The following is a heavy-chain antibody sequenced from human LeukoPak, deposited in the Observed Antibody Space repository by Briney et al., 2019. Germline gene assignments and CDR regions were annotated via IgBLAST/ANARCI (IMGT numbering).Heavy chain of an antibody. J-gene: IGHJ5*02. CDR1: GGSISSSGYS. D-gene: IGHD3-10*01. Sequence: PSETLSLTCSVSGGSISSSGYSWGWIRQPPGKGLEWIGSIYYSGSTYYNPSLKSRVTISVDTSKNQFSLKLSSVTAADTAVYYCAKSLYGSGSYYNWFDPWGQGTLVTVSS. CDR3: AKSLYGSGSYYNWFDP. V-gene: IGHV4-39*07. CDR2: IYYSGST.